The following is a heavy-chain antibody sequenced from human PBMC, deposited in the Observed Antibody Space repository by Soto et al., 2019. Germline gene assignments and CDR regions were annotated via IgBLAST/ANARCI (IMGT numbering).Heavy chain of an antibody. J-gene: IGHJ6*03. Sequence: EVQLLESGGGLVQPGGSLRLSCAASGFTFSSYAMSWVRQAPGKGLEWVSAISGSGGSTYYADSVKGRFTISRDNSKNTLYLQMNSLRAEDTAVYYCAKESHPRTQLWERYYYYYMDVWGKGTTVTVSS. CDR1: GFTFSSYA. CDR3: AKESHPRTQLWERYYYYYMDV. CDR2: ISGSGGST. V-gene: IGHV3-23*01. D-gene: IGHD5-18*01.